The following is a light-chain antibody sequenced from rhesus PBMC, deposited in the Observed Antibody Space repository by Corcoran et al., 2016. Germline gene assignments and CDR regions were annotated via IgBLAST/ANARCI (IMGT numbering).Light chain of an antibody. CDR1: QSLSNF. CDR2: GAS. V-gene: IGKV1-25*02. CDR3: QQGYSYPWT. Sequence: DIQMTQSPSSLSASVGDRVTIACQASQSLSNFLSWYQQKAGKTPKLLIYGASRLQSGIPPRFSGSGSGTDFTLTISSLQPEDFATYYCQQGYSYPWTFGQGTRVEIK. J-gene: IGKJ1*01.